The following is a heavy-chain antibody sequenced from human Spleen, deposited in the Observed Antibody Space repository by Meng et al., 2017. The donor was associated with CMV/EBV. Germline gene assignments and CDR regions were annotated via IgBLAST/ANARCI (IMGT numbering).Heavy chain of an antibody. V-gene: IGHV3-21*01. J-gene: IGHJ4*02. CDR2: ISASRSST. D-gene: IGHD2-8*01. CDR1: FTFSSSG. Sequence: FTFSSSGMHWVRQAPGKGLEWVSSISASRSSTYYADSVKGRFTISRDNTKNTLFLQMNSLRAEDTAVYYCARVGYCSNSSCFALDYWGQGTLVTVSS. CDR3: ARVGYCSNSSCFALDY.